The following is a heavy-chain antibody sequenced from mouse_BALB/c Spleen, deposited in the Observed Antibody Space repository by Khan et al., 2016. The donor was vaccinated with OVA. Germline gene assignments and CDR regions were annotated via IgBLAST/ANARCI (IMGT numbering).Heavy chain of an antibody. D-gene: IGHD2-2*01. J-gene: IGHJ3*01. CDR3: TRHGYVAWFTY. V-gene: IGHV1S135*01. Sequence: VQLKQSGPELMKPGTSVKISCKASGYTFTTYYIHWVIQTHGKSLEWIGYIDPFSGGTTYNQKFKGKATLTVDKSSSTAYIHLSNLTSEDSAVYYCTRHGYVAWFTYWGQGTLVTVSA. CDR1: GYTFTTYY. CDR2: IDPFSGGT.